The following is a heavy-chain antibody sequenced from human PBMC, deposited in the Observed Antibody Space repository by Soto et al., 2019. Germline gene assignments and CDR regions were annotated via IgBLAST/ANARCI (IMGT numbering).Heavy chain of an antibody. D-gene: IGHD2-2*01. CDR2: LNQDGSEK. J-gene: IGHJ4*02. CDR1: GFTFSTYW. CDR3: ARYCRSTTCSF. Sequence: EEQLVESGGGLVQPGGSLRLSCAASGFTFSTYWMSWVRQAPGKGLEWVVNLNQDGSEKYYVDSVKGRFTISRDNAKNSLYLQMNSLRAEDTAVYYCARYCRSTTCSFWGQGTLVTVSS. V-gene: IGHV3-7*01.